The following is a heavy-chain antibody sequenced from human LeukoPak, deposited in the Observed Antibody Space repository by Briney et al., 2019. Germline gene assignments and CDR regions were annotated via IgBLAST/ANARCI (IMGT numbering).Heavy chain of an antibody. J-gene: IGHJ6*03. D-gene: IGHD5-18*01. V-gene: IGHV4-38-2*02. CDR2: INHSGST. Sequence: PSETLSLTCSVSGYSISSGFYWGWIRQPPGKGLEWIGEINHSGSTNYNPSLKSRVTISVDTSKNQFSLKLSSVTAADTAVYYCARGGGGIQLWSHYYYYMDVWGKGTTVTVSS. CDR3: ARGGGGIQLWSHYYYYMDV. CDR1: GYSISSGFY.